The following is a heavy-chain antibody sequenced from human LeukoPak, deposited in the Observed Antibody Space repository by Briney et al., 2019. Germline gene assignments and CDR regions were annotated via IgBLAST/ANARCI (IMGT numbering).Heavy chain of an antibody. CDR1: GGTFSSYA. J-gene: IGHJ4*02. V-gene: IGHV1-69*05. Sequence: ASVKVSCKASGGTFSSYAISWVRQAPGQGLEWMGGIIPIFGTANYAQKFQGRVTITTDESTSTAYMELSSLRSEDTAVYYCARAVHDESIAAPNFDYWGQGTLVTVSS. CDR3: ARAVHDESIAAPNFDY. CDR2: IIPIFGTA. D-gene: IGHD6-6*01.